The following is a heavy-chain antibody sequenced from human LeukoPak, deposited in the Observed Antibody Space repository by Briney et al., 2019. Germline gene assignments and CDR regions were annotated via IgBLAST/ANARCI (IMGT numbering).Heavy chain of an antibody. Sequence: SGKVSCKASGGTFISYAISWVRQAPGQGLEWMGGIIPIFCTANYAQKFQGRVTITTDESTSTAYMELSSLTSEDTAVYYCARDDLPYYGSGRSFDYWGQGTLVTVSS. CDR2: IIPIFCTA. CDR3: ARDDLPYYGSGRSFDY. J-gene: IGHJ4*02. CDR1: GGTFISYA. D-gene: IGHD3-10*01. V-gene: IGHV1-69*05.